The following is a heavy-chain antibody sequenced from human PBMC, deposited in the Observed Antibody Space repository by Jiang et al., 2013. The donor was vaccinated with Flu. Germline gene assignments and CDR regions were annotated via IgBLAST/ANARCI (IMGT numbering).Heavy chain of an antibody. CDR2: ISYTGST. CDR3: ARHPKDDSSRGYRNWFDP. J-gene: IGHJ5*02. D-gene: IGHD5-12*01. V-gene: IGHV4-39*01. CDR1: GGSISSANYY. Sequence: LLKPSETLSLTCTVSGGSISSANYYWGWIRQPPGKGLEWIGSISYTGSTYYSPSLKSRVTISVDSSKNHFSLKLSSVTAADTAVYYCARHPKDDSSRGYRNWFDPWGQGTLVTVSS.